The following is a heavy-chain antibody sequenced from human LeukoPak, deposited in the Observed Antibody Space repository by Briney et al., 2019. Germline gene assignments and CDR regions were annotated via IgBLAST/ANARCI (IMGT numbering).Heavy chain of an antibody. Sequence: PSETLSLTCTASGGSISSRPYYWGWVRQPPGKGLEWIGTISYSGTTYYSPSLKSRVTISLDTSKNQFSLKLSSVTAADTAIYYCARDFSSSSTVYYYYYMDVWGKGTSVTVSS. V-gene: IGHV4-39*07. CDR3: ARDFSSSSTVYYYYYMDV. CDR2: ISYSGTT. CDR1: GGSISSRPYY. D-gene: IGHD6-6*01. J-gene: IGHJ6*03.